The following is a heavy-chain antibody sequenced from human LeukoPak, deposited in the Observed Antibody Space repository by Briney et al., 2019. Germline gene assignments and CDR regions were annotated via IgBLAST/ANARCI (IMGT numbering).Heavy chain of an antibody. J-gene: IGHJ4*02. Sequence: GASVKVSCKASGYTFTSYGISWVRQAPGQGLEWMGWISAYNGNTNYAQKLQGRVTMTTDTSTSTAYMELRSLRSDDTAVYYCARGRSYYGSRKDYDYWGQGTLVTVSS. CDR2: ISAYNGNT. CDR1: GYTFTSYG. V-gene: IGHV1-18*01. CDR3: ARGRSYYGSRKDYDY. D-gene: IGHD2-2*01.